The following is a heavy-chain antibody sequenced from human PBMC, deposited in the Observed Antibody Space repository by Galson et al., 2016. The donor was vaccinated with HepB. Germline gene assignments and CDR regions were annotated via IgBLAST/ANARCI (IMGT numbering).Heavy chain of an antibody. CDR3: ARATRGGSGTYPLLGMDV. D-gene: IGHD3-10*01. CDR2: ISWNSGGR. CDR1: GFTFDDYG. Sequence: SLRLSCAASGFTFDDYGMHWVRQPPGKGLEWVSGISWNSGGRGYAESVKGRFTISRDNTKNSLYLQMNSLRTEDTALYYCARATRGGSGTYPLLGMDVWGQGTTVTVSS. J-gene: IGHJ6*02. V-gene: IGHV3-9*01.